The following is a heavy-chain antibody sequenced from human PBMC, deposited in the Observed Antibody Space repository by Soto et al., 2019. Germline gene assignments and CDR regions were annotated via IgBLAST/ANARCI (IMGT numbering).Heavy chain of an antibody. J-gene: IGHJ4*02. D-gene: IGHD1-26*01. CDR2: IYHSGST. CDR3: ARSSAKTHYSGSYYNY. V-gene: IGHV4-4*02. Sequence: SETLSLTCAVSGGSISSSNWWSWVRQPPGKGLEWIGEIYHSGSTNYNPSLKSRVTISVDKSKNQFSLKLSSVTAADTAVYYCARSSAKTHYSGSYYNYWGQGTLVTVSS. CDR1: GGSISSSNW.